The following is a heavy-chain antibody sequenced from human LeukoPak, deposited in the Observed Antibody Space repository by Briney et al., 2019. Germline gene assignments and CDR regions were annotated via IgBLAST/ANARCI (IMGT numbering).Heavy chain of an antibody. J-gene: IGHJ4*02. Sequence: PSETLSLTCTVSGGSISSSSYYWGWIRQPPGKGLEYIGSIYYSGSTYYNPSLKSRVTISVDTSKNEFSLKLSSVTAADTAVYYCARRTGWYYFDYWGQRTLVTVSS. CDR1: GGSISSSSYY. CDR2: IYYSGST. CDR3: ARRTGWYYFDY. D-gene: IGHD6-19*01. V-gene: IGHV4-39*01.